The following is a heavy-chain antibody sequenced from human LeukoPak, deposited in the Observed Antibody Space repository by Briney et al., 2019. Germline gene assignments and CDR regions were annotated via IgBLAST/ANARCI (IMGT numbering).Heavy chain of an antibody. Sequence: ASVKLSCKTSGYTFTSYDINWVRQATGQGLEWMGGMDGSSGKTAYAQRFMGRVTITRNTSISTAYMELSSLTSEDTAVYYCARLYYYASSGYDALDIWGQETMVTVSS. D-gene: IGHD3-22*01. CDR3: ARLYYYASSGYDALDI. CDR1: GYTFTSYD. CDR2: MDGSSGKT. V-gene: IGHV1-8*01. J-gene: IGHJ3*02.